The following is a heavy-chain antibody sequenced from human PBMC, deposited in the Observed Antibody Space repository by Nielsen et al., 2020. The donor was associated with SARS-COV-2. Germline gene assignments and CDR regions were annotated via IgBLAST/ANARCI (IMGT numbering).Heavy chain of an antibody. CDR3: ARVRITMIVVVDAFDI. D-gene: IGHD3-22*01. CDR1: GGSISSDY. J-gene: IGHJ3*02. CDR2: IYTSGNS. Sequence: SETLSLTCTVSGGSISSDYWSWFRQPAGKGLEWIGRIYTSGNSNYNPSLKSRVTMSVDRSKNQFSLKLNSLTAADTAVYYCARVRITMIVVVDAFDIWGQGTMVTVSS. V-gene: IGHV4-4*07.